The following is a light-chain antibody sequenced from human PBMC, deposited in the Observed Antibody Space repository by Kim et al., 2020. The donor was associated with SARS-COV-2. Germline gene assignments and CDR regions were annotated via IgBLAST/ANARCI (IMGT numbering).Light chain of an antibody. CDR1: QAIRKF. V-gene: IGKV1-27*01. CDR2: AVS. Sequence: SASVGERVTITCRESQAIRKFVAWYQQKPGKIPKLLIHAVSTLHSGVPSRFSGGGSGTDFTLTIRGLQPEDVATYYCQTYDTVPYNFGQGTKLEI. CDR3: QTYDTVPYN. J-gene: IGKJ2*01.